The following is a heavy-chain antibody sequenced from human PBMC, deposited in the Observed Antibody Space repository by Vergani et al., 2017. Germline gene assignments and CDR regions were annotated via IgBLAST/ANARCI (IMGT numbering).Heavy chain of an antibody. Sequence: EVQLVASGGGLVQRGGSLRLSCEASGFTFSNLWMTWVRQAPGKGLEWVANIKQDGSEKYYVDSVKGRFTISRDNAKNSLYLQMNSLRAEDTAVYYCARRYSSSWLNDAFDIWGEGTMVTVSS. D-gene: IGHD6-13*01. CDR1: GFTFSNLW. CDR2: IKQDGSEK. V-gene: IGHV3-7*01. J-gene: IGHJ3*02. CDR3: ARRYSSSWLNDAFDI.